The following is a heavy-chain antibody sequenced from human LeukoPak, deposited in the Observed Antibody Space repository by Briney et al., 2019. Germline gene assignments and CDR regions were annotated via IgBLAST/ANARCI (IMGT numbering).Heavy chain of an antibody. V-gene: IGHV3-21*01. Sequence: GGSLRLSCAASGFTFSSYSMNWVRQAPGKGLEWVSSISSSSSYIYYADSVKGRFTISRDNAKNSLYLQMNSLRAEDTAVYYCARSGAGYSSGWYDLGAFDIWGQGTMVTVSS. J-gene: IGHJ3*02. D-gene: IGHD6-19*01. CDR1: GFTFSSYS. CDR2: ISSSSSYI. CDR3: ARSGAGYSSGWYDLGAFDI.